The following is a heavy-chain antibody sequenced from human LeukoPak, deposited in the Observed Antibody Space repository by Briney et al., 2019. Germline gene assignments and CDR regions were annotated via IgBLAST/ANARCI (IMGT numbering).Heavy chain of an antibody. D-gene: IGHD3-10*01. CDR1: GYTFTSYG. CDR3: AAGYGSGSYSTHYYYYGMDV. J-gene: IGHJ6*02. V-gene: IGHV1-18*01. CDR2: ISAYNGNT. Sequence: GASVKVSCKASGYTFTSYGISWVRQAPGQGLEWMGWISAYNGNTNYAQKLQGRVTMTTDTSTSTAYMELRSLRSDDTAVYYCAAGYGSGSYSTHYYYYGMDVWGQGTTVTVSS.